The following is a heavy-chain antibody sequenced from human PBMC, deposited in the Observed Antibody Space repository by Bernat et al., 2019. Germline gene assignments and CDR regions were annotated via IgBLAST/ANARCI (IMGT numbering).Heavy chain of an antibody. CDR1: GFTFGDYA. J-gene: IGHJ4*02. CDR3: TREGGAARPVDGKTDY. Sequence: EVQLVESGGGLVQPGRSLRLSCTASGFTFGDYAMSWFRQAPGKGLEWVGFIRSKAYGGTTEYAASVTGRLTISRDESKSIAYLQMSSMKTEDTAVYYCTREGGAARPVDGKTDYWGQGTLVTVSS. D-gene: IGHD6-6*01. V-gene: IGHV3-49*03. CDR2: IRSKAYGGTT.